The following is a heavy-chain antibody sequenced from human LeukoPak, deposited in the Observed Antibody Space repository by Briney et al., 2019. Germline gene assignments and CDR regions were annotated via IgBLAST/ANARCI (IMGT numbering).Heavy chain of an antibody. D-gene: IGHD3-3*01. CDR3: ARGRLNSYDFWSGYYEDYFDY. J-gene: IGHJ4*02. Sequence: SETLSLTCAVYGGSLSGYYWSWIRQPPGKGLEWIGEINHSGSTNYNPSLKSRVTISVDTSKNQFSLKLSSVTAADTAVYYCARGRLNSYDFWSGYYEDYFDYWGQGTLVTVSS. CDR2: INHSGST. V-gene: IGHV4-34*01. CDR1: GGSLSGYY.